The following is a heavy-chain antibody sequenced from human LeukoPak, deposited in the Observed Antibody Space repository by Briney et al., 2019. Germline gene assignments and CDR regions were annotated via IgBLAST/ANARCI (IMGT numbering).Heavy chain of an antibody. CDR2: ISSSGTTI. D-gene: IGHD2-15*01. V-gene: IGHV3-48*03. CDR3: ARVDVVVAATGNLWFDP. CDR1: GFTFSSYE. J-gene: IGHJ5*02. Sequence: PGGSLRLSCAASGFTFSSYEMNWARQAPGKGLEWVSYISSSGTTIYYADSVKGRFTISRDNAKNSLYLQMNSLRAEDTAVYYCARVDVVVAATGNLWFDPWGQGTLVTVSS.